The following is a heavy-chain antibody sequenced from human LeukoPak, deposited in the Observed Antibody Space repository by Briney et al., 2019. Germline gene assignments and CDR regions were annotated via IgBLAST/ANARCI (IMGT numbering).Heavy chain of an antibody. J-gene: IGHJ4*02. CDR1: GYTFTSYD. CDR3: AKGSSSWLLRYYFDY. CDR2: MNPNSGNS. Sequence: ASVKVSCKASGYTFTSYDINWMRQATGQGLEWMGWMNPNSGNSGYAQKFQGRVTISRNTSVNTAYMELSSLRSEDTAVYYCAKGSSSWLLRYYFDYWGQGTLVTVSS. D-gene: IGHD6-13*01. V-gene: IGHV1-8*03.